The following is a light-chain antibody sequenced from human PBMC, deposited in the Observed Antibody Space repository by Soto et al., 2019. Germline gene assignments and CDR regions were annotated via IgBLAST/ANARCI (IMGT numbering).Light chain of an antibody. V-gene: IGKV1-5*03. CDR1: QSISSW. CDR2: KAS. Sequence: DVQMTLSLSTLSASVGDKLTIPCRASQSISSWLAWYQQKPGKAPKLLIYKASTLKSGVPSRFSGSGSGTEFTLTISSLQPDDFATYYCQHYNSYSEAFGQGTKVDI. J-gene: IGKJ1*01. CDR3: QHYNSYSEA.